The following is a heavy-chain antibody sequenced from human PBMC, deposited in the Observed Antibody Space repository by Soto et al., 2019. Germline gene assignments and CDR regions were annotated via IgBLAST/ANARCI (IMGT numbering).Heavy chain of an antibody. CDR2: IWYDGSNK. D-gene: IGHD3-3*01. CDR1: GFTFSSYG. J-gene: IGHJ4*02. V-gene: IGHV3-33*01. CDR3: ARDAILEWLLDY. Sequence: GGSLRLSCAASGFTFSSYGMHWVRQAPGKGLEWVAVIWYDGSNKYYADSVKGRFTISRDNSKNTLYLQMNSLRAEDTAVYYCARDAILEWLLDYWGQGTLVTVSS.